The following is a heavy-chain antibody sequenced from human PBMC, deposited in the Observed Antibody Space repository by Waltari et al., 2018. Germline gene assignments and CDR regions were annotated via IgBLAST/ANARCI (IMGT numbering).Heavy chain of an antibody. CDR3: ATETPWSSSGWGY. D-gene: IGHD6-19*01. Sequence: PGASMKVSCKASGSSFNAYYIHWVRRVPGQVLDWMGWTNPNRGGTNYAQICQGRVTMTRDTASSIAYMELSSLRSEDTAVYYCATETPWSSSGWGYWGQGTLVTVSS. V-gene: IGHV1-2*02. J-gene: IGHJ4*02. CDR2: TNPNRGGT. CDR1: GSSFNAYY.